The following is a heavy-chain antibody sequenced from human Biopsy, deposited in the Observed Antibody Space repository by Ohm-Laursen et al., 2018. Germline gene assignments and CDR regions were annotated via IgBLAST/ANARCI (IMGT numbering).Heavy chain of an antibody. V-gene: IGHV1-24*01. Sequence: SSVKVSCKVSGYTLTELSIHWVRQTGGKGLEWMGGFDREERKTVYAEKFQGRVTMTEDTSTDTVYMEVTSLRSDDTAVYYCATGPYYDTRFYYNVRPFDFWGQGTLDTVSS. J-gene: IGHJ4*02. CDR3: ATGPYYDTRFYYNVRPFDF. D-gene: IGHD3-10*01. CDR1: GYTLTELS. CDR2: FDREERKT.